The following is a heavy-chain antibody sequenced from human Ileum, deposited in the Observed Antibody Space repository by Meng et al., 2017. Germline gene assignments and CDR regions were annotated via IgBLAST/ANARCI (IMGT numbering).Heavy chain of an antibody. D-gene: IGHD1-26*01. CDR1: GFTFSSYA. CDR2: ISYDGSNK. J-gene: IGHJ3*02. CDR3: ARDQGGGGGELHAFDI. Sequence: GGSLRLSCAASGFTFSSYAMHWVRQAPGKGLEWVAVISYDGSNKYYADSVKGRFTISRDNSKNTLYLQMNSLRAENTAVYYCARDQGGGGGELHAFDIWGQGTMVTVSS. V-gene: IGHV3-30*04.